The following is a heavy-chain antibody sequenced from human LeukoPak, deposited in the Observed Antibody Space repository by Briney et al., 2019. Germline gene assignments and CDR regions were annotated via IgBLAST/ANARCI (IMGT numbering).Heavy chain of an antibody. J-gene: IGHJ4*02. CDR1: GLTFSTYT. V-gene: IGHV3-23*01. Sequence: GALRLSCAASGLTFSTYTMSWLRQAPGKGLEWVSAISGSGRTTYYADSVKGRFTISRDSSKNTLNLQMNSLSAEDTAVYFCAKFMFSGYRDYWGQGTLVTVSS. CDR2: ISGSGRTT. CDR3: AKFMFSGYRDY. D-gene: IGHD3-22*01.